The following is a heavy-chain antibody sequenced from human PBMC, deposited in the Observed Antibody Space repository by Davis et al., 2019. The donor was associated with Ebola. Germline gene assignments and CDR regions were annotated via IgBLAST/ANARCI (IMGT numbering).Heavy chain of an antibody. J-gene: IGHJ6*02. Sequence: PGGSLRLSCQGSGSSFPFQWIVWVRQVPGKGLEYMGIIYPGDSDTRYSPSFQGQVTISADKSISTAYLQWSSLKASDTAMYYCAGSRITGTTYYYYGMDVWGQETTVTVSS. CDR1: GSSFPFQW. D-gene: IGHD1-20*01. CDR2: IYPGDSDT. CDR3: AGSRITGTTYYYYGMDV. V-gene: IGHV5-51*01.